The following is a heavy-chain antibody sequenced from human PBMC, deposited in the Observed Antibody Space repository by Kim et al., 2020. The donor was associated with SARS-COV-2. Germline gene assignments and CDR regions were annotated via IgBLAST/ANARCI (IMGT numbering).Heavy chain of an antibody. Sequence: DSVKGRFTISRDNSKNTLYLQMNSLRAEDTAVYYCARDITVLRYFQHPDYWGQGTLVTVSS. V-gene: IGHV3-30*07. D-gene: IGHD3-9*01. J-gene: IGHJ4*02. CDR3: ARDITVLRYFQHPDY.